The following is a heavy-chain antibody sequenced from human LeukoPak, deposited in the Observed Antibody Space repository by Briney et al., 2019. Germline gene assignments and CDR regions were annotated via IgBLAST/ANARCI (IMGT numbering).Heavy chain of an antibody. Sequence: GGSLRLSCAASGFIFSDYYMSWIRQAPGKGLEWVSYSSSSSTYTAYADSVRGRFTISRDDAKNSLYLQFTSLRAEDTAVYFCARAANTATGTPTLAIDYWGQGTLVTVSS. D-gene: IGHD6-13*01. CDR1: GFIFSDYY. CDR3: ARAANTATGTPTLAIDY. V-gene: IGHV3-11*05. CDR2: SSSSSTYT. J-gene: IGHJ4*02.